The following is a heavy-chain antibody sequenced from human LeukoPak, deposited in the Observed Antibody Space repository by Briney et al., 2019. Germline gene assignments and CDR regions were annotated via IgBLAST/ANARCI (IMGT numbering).Heavy chain of an antibody. D-gene: IGHD6-13*01. Sequence: GGSLRLSCAASGFTFSDYYMSWIRQAPGKGLEWVSYISSSGSTIYYADSVKGRFTISRDNAKNSLYLQMSSLRSEDTAVYYCASYSSSWYYFDYWGQGTLVTVSS. V-gene: IGHV3-11*01. J-gene: IGHJ4*02. CDR2: ISSSGSTI. CDR1: GFTFSDYY. CDR3: ASYSSSWYYFDY.